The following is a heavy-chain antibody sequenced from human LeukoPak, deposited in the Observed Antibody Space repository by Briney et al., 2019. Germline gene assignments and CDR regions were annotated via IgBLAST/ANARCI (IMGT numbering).Heavy chain of an antibody. Sequence: SETLSLTCTVSGGSISSSSYYWGWIRQPPGKGLGWIGSTYYTGSTYYNPSLKSRVTISVDTSKNLSLKLSSVTAADTAVYYCARLHYGGNYGYYYYYMDVWGKGTTVTISS. D-gene: IGHD4-23*01. J-gene: IGHJ6*03. CDR3: ARLHYGGNYGYYYYYMDV. CDR1: GGSISSSSYY. V-gene: IGHV4-39*01. CDR2: TYYTGST.